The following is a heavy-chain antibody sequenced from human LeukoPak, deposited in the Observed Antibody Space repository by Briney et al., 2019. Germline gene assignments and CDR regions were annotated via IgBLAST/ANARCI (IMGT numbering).Heavy chain of an antibody. CDR1: RFTFSNFA. CDR3: ARSTYSYDYPDS. D-gene: IGHD5-18*01. V-gene: IGHV3-30*04. CDR2: ISYDGGST. Sequence: GGSLRLSCAASRFTFSNFAMHWVRQAPGKGLESVAVISYDGGSTYYADSVRGRFTISRDNSKNTLFLQMDSLRTEDTAVYYCARSTYSYDYPDSWGQGTLVTVSS. J-gene: IGHJ5*01.